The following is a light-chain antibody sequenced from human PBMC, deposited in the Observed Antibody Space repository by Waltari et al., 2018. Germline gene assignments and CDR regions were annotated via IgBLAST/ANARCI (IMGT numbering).Light chain of an antibody. CDR3: QQSNSTLLT. Sequence: QMAQSPSSLSASVGDRVTITFRSSQSISSYLNWYQQKPGKAPKLLIYDASSLHSGIPARFSGRGSGTDFTLTISSLQPEDFATYYCQQSNSTLLTFGGGTKVEIK. CDR1: QSISSY. CDR2: DAS. V-gene: IGKV1-39*01. J-gene: IGKJ4*01.